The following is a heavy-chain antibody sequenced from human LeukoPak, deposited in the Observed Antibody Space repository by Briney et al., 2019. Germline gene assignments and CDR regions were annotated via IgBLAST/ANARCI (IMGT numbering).Heavy chain of an antibody. CDR1: GGSFSGYY. CDR3: ARLGGSVS. D-gene: IGHD3-10*01. CDR2: INHSGST. V-gene: IGHV4-34*01. Sequence: SETLSLTCAVYGGSFSGYYWSWIRQPPGKGLEWIGEINHSGSTNYNPSLKSRVTISVDTSKNQFSLKLSSVTAADTAVYYCARLGGSVSWGQGTLVTVSS. J-gene: IGHJ4*02.